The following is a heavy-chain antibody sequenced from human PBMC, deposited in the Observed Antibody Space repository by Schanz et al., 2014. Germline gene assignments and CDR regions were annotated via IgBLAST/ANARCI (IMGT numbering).Heavy chain of an antibody. Sequence: QVQLVESGGGVVQPGGSLRLSCAASGFIFSNYGMHWVRQAPGKGLEWVAVISYDGSNKYYADSVKGRFTMSRDNSKNTLYLQMNSLRAEDTAVYYCAKQIHYDILTVTRNWGQGTLVTVSS. V-gene: IGHV3-30*19. J-gene: IGHJ4*02. CDR3: AKQIHYDILTVTRN. D-gene: IGHD3-9*01. CDR2: ISYDGSNK. CDR1: GFIFSNYG.